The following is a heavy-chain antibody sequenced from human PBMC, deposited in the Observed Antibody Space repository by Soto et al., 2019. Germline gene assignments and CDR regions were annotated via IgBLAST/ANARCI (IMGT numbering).Heavy chain of an antibody. D-gene: IGHD6-19*01. J-gene: IGHJ4*02. CDR1: GFIFSNYA. Sequence: PGGSLRLSCTTSGFIFSNYAMNWVRQAPGKGLEWVSVISDSGGSTYYADSVKGRFTISRDNSKTTLYLQMNSLRAEDTAVYYCAKDLYWQWLQQFDYWGQGTLVTVPS. CDR2: ISDSGGST. CDR3: AKDLYWQWLQQFDY. V-gene: IGHV3-23*01.